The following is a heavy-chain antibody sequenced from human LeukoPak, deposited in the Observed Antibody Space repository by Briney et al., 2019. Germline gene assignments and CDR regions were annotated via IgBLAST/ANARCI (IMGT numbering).Heavy chain of an antibody. Sequence: PGGSLRLSCAASGFTFTRYTMHWVRQAPGKGLEWVAVTSYDGSNKYNADSVKGRFTISRDNSKSTLYLQMNSLRGDDTAVYYCARTYSSGWYYFDYWGQGTLVTVSS. CDR3: ARTYSSGWYYFDY. V-gene: IGHV3-30-3*01. CDR2: TSYDGSNK. J-gene: IGHJ4*02. D-gene: IGHD6-19*01. CDR1: GFTFTRYT.